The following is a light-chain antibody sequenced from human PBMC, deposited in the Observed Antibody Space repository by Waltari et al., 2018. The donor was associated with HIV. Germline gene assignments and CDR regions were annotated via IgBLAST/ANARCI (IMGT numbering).Light chain of an antibody. CDR3: SSYAGSSSFV. CDR1: SNDVGGYNY. J-gene: IGLJ1*01. CDR2: DVN. V-gene: IGLV2-8*01. Sequence: QPALTQPPSASGSPGPSVTISCNGTSNDVGGYNYASWYQQHPGKAPKLMIYDVNRRPSGVPDRFSGSKSGNTASLTVSGLQAEDEADYFCSSYAGSSSFVFGTGTKVTVL.